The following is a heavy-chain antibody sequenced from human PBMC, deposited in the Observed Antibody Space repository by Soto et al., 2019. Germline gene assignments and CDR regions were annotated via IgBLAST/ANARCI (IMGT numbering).Heavy chain of an antibody. CDR2: IYYSGST. CDR1: GSSISSYY. CDR3: ARDNWNYVSYYYYGMDV. J-gene: IGHJ6*02. D-gene: IGHD1-7*01. V-gene: IGHV4-59*01. Sequence: SAPLSFTCTVSGSSISSYYWSWIRQPPGKGLEWIGYIYYSGSTNYNPSLKSRVTISVDTSKNQFSLKLSSVTAADTAVYYCARDNWNYVSYYYYGMDVWGQGTTVTVSS.